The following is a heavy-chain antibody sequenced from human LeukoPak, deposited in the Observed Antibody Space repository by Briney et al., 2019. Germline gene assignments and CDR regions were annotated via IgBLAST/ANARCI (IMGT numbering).Heavy chain of an antibody. Sequence: ASVKVSCKASGYTFTSYGISWVRQAPGQGLEWMGWISAYNGNTNYAQKLQGRVTMTTDTSTSTAYMELRSLRSDDTAVYYCARDEAAPGEKDIVVVPAEYWGQGTLVTVSS. CDR2: ISAYNGNT. D-gene: IGHD2-2*01. CDR3: ARDEAAPGEKDIVVVPAEY. CDR1: GYTFTSYG. V-gene: IGHV1-18*01. J-gene: IGHJ4*02.